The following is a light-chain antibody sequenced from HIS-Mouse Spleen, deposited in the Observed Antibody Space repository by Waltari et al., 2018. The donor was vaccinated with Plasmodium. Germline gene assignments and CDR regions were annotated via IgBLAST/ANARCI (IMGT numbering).Light chain of an antibody. CDR1: QSVSSN. Sequence: EMVMTQSPATLSVYPGERATLSCRASQSVSSNLAWYQQKPGQAPGLLIYGAATRDTGVPARFSGSGSGTEFTLTISSLQSEDFAAYYCQQYNNWSFTFGPGTKVEIK. J-gene: IGKJ3*01. CDR2: GAA. CDR3: QQYNNWSFT. V-gene: IGKV3-15*01.